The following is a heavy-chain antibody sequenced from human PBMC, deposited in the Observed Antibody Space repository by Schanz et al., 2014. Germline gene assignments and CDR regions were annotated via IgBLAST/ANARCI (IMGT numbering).Heavy chain of an antibody. CDR2: IFTDGRT. V-gene: IGHV3-53*01. CDR3: AKDAPYPFDL. CDR1: GFAVDNYY. J-gene: IGHJ2*01. Sequence: VASGGGLVQPGGSLRLSCAASGFAVDNYYMSCVRQAPGRGLEWVSIIFTDGRTYYADSVKGRFTISRDSSKNSLFLQLNSLRADDTAIYYCAKDAPYPFDLWGRGTLITVSS.